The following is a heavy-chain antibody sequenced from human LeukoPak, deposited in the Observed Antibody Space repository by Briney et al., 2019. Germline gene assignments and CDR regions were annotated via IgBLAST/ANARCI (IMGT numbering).Heavy chain of an antibody. CDR2: ISRDGSDK. J-gene: IGHJ5*02. Sequence: PGRSLRLSCAASGFTFSHYGMHWVRQTPGKGLEWVAFISRDGSDKYYADSVKGRFTISRDNSKNTLDVQMDSLRAEDTAVYYCAKDGFWSSNICFPNPLDPWGQGTLVTVSS. CDR3: AKDGFWSSNICFPNPLDP. CDR1: GFTFSHYG. D-gene: IGHD2-2*01. V-gene: IGHV3-30*18.